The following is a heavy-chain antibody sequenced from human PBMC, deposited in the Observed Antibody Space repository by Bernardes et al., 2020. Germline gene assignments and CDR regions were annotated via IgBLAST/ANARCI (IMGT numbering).Heavy chain of an antibody. CDR2: FFSNGDI. CDR3: SRDRHCSGGVCYSA. V-gene: IGHV3-53*01. Sequence: GGYLTGSRVVPGFTCSKKYMRWVRPGPGKGLEWVSLFFSNGDIFFPASVRGRFTISRDHSTNTLYLQMNNLRAEDTATYFCSRDRHCSGGVCYSAWGQGTLVTVSS. CDR1: GFTCSKKY. J-gene: IGHJ5*02. D-gene: IGHD2-15*01.